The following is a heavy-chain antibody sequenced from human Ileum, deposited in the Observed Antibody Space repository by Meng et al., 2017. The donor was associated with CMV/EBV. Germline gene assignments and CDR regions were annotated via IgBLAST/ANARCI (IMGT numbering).Heavy chain of an antibody. CDR2: VSNDGATT. J-gene: IGHJ4*02. Sequence: GESLKISCAASGYTIRNYPIHWVRQAPGEGLEWVAGVSNDGATTYQADSVRGRFSISRDNSKNTVYLQMNSLRREDTAVYFCARENDYTNYFDSWGRGTPVTVSS. CDR1: GYTIRNYP. D-gene: IGHD4-11*01. CDR3: ARENDYTNYFDS. V-gene: IGHV3-30-3*01.